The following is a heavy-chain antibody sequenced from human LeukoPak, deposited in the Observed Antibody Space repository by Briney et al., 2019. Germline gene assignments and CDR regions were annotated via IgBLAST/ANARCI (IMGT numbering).Heavy chain of an antibody. Sequence: ASVKVSCKASGYTFTSYYMHWVRQAPGQGLEWMGWINPNSGGTNYAQKFQGRVTMTRDTSISTAYMELSRLRSDDTAVYYCARERSSGWYASGLDYWGQGTLVTVSS. CDR3: ARERSSGWYASGLDY. V-gene: IGHV1-2*02. D-gene: IGHD6-19*01. CDR1: GYTFTSYY. CDR2: INPNSGGT. J-gene: IGHJ4*02.